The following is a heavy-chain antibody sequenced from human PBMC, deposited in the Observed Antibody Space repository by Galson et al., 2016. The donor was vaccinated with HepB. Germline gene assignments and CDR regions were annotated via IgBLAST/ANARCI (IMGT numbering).Heavy chain of an antibody. CDR3: TINHDYAFHT. D-gene: IGHD1-14*01. Sequence: SLRLSCAVSGFTVSSNYMSWVRQAPGKGLEWISVIYSGGGTYYADSVRGRFTISRDNSKNTLYLQMNSLRAEDTAVYYCTINHDYAFHTWGQGTVVTVSS. J-gene: IGHJ3*02. CDR1: GFTVSSNY. CDR2: IYSGGGT. V-gene: IGHV3-66*01.